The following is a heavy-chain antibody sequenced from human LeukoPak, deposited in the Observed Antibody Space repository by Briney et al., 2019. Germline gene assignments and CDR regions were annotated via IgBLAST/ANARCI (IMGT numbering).Heavy chain of an antibody. CDR1: GFTCCSYG. D-gene: IGHD3-10*01. Sequence: GGYLRRYCAASGFTCCSYGMSWVRQAPGKGLEGVSAISGSGGSSYYADSVKGRFTISRDNSKNTVFLQMNSLRIEDTAMYYCAKDFMHYGSGRPYYMDVWGEGTTVIISS. V-gene: IGHV3-23*01. CDR2: ISGSGGSS. J-gene: IGHJ6*03. CDR3: AKDFMHYGSGRPYYMDV.